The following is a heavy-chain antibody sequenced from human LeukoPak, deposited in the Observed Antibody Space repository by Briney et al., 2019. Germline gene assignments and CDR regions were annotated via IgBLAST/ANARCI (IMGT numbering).Heavy chain of an antibody. CDR2: INPNSGGT. J-gene: IGHJ4*02. CDR1: GYTFTGYY. D-gene: IGHD6-13*01. Sequence: ASVKVSCKASGYTFTGYYMHWVRQAPGQGLEWMGWINPNSGGTNYAQKFQGWVTMTRDTSISTAYMELSRLRSDDTAVYYCARDGDGAAGTIDYWGQGTLVTVSS. CDR3: ARDGDGAAGTIDY. V-gene: IGHV1-2*04.